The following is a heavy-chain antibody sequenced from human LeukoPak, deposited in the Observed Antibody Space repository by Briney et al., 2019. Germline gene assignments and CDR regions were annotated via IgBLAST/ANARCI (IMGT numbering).Heavy chain of an antibody. CDR2: MNPNSGNT. J-gene: IGHJ4*02. Sequence: VSVKVSCKASGYTFTSYDINWVRQATGQGLEWMGWMNPNSGNTGYAQKFQGRVTITRNTSISTAYMELRSLRSDDTAVYYCARASYYYDSSGNLYYFDYWGQGTLVTVSS. V-gene: IGHV1-8*03. CDR3: ARASYYYDSSGNLYYFDY. CDR1: GYTFTSYD. D-gene: IGHD3-22*01.